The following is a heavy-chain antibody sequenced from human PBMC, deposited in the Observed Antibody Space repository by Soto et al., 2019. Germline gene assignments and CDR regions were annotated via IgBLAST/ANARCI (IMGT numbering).Heavy chain of an antibody. CDR1: GFNSSTYA. V-gene: IGHV3-30*18. Sequence: GGSLRLSCVASGFNSSTYAMYWVRQAPGKGLEWVAVISYDGSNEFYADSVKGRFTISRDNSKNTLYLQMNSLRVEDTAVYYCAKDFYGSPTWLAYWGQGTQVTVSS. D-gene: IGHD6-19*01. CDR2: ISYDGSNE. CDR3: AKDFYGSPTWLAY. J-gene: IGHJ4*02.